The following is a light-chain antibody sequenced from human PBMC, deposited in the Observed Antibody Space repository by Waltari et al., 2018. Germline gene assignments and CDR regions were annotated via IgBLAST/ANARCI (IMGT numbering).Light chain of an antibody. CDR1: SSDVGGFNY. V-gene: IGLV2-14*01. J-gene: IGLJ3*02. CDR2: EVS. CDR3: SSHTSAGTV. Sequence: QSALTQPASVSGSPGQSITISCSGTSSDVGGFNYVSWYQQHPGKGPKLFIYEVSNRPSGVANRFSGAKSGNTASLTISGLQAEDEADYYCSSHTSAGTVFGGGTKLTVL.